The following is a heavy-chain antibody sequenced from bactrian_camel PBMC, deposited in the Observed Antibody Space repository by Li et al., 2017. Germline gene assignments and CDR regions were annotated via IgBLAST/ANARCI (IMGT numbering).Heavy chain of an antibody. J-gene: IGHJ4*01. CDR2: INGGGGDT. V-gene: IGHV3S60*01. D-gene: IGHD1*01. Sequence: VQLVESGGGSVQAGGSLRLSCVVLRYTSNKFCMGWFRQAPGKEREGVASINGGGGDTSYADSVKGRFTISQDSAKRTVYLQMNSLKPEDTAMYYCAAATTPYTCSIGRPFNYWGQGTQVTVS. CDR3: AAATTPYTCSIGRPFNY. CDR1: RYTSNKFC.